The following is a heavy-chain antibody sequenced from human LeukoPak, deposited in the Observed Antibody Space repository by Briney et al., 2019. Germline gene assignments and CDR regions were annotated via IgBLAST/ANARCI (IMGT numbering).Heavy chain of an antibody. J-gene: IGHJ2*01. V-gene: IGHV3-7*01. D-gene: IGHD4-17*01. Sequence: PGGSLRLSCAASGFTFSSYWMSWVRQAPGKGLEWVANIKQDGSEKYYVDSVKGRFTISRDNAKNSLYLQMNSLRAEDTAVYYCARVPAPSYGDYALVWYFDLWGRGTLVTVSS. CDR3: ARVPAPSYGDYALVWYFDL. CDR1: GFTFSSYW. CDR2: IKQDGSEK.